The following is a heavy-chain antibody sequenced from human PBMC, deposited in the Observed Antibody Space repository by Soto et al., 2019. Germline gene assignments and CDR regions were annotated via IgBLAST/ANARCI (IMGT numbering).Heavy chain of an antibody. D-gene: IGHD6-13*01. V-gene: IGHV4-59*01. CDR2: IYYSGST. J-gene: IGHJ6*02. CDR1: GGSISSYY. Sequence: PETLSLTCTVSGGSISSYYLSWIRQPPGKGLEWIGYIYYSGSTNYNPSLKSRVTISVDTSKNQFSLKLSSVTAADTAVYYCACSPGMGMGVWGQGTTVTVSS. CDR3: ACSPGMGMGV.